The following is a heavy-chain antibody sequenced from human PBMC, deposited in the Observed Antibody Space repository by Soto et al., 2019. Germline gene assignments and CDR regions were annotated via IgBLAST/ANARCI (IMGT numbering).Heavy chain of an antibody. Sequence: GASVKVSCKASGGTFSSYAISWVRQAPGQGLEWMGGIIPIFGTANYAQKFQGRVTITADESTSTAYMELSSLRSEDAAVYYCGILDNWFDPWGQGTLVTVSS. CDR2: IIPIFGTA. CDR1: GGTFSSYA. V-gene: IGHV1-69*13. CDR3: GILDNWFDP. J-gene: IGHJ5*02.